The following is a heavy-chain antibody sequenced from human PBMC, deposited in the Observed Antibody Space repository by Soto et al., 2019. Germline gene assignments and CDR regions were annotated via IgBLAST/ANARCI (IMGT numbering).Heavy chain of an antibody. CDR1: GYTFTSYG. D-gene: IGHD5-12*01. CDR2: ISAYNGNT. J-gene: IGHJ5*02. V-gene: IGHV1-18*01. Sequence: ASVKVSCKASGYTFTSYGISWVRQAPGQGLEWMGWISAYNGNTNYAQKLQGRVTMTTDTSTSTAYMELRSLRSDDTAVYYCASILIERGYSGYDNWFDPWGQGTLVTVSS. CDR3: ASILIERGYSGYDNWFDP.